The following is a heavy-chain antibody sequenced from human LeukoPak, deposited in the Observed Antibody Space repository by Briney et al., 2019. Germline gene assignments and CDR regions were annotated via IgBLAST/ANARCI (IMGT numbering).Heavy chain of an antibody. CDR1: GFTFSNSA. V-gene: IGHV3-23*01. CDR3: ARDKAHAAADY. J-gene: IGHJ4*02. CDR2: ITSGGTA. D-gene: IGHD6-13*01. Sequence: GGSLRLSCAASGFTFSNSAMNWVRQAPGRGLEWVSAITSGGTALYPDSVKGRFTISRDNSKNTLYLQMDSLRAEDTDVYYCARDKAHAAADYWGQGTLVTVSS.